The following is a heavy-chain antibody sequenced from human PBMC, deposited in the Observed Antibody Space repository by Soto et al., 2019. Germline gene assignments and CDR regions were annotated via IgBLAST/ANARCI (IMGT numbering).Heavy chain of an antibody. CDR1: GGSVSTSRYY. J-gene: IGHJ4*02. Sequence: PSETLSLTCTVSGGSVSTSRYYWGWIRQPPGKGLEWIGVIHYSGSTYYNPSLKSRVTISADTTKNQFSLKLNSVTAADTAVYYCAGTAAGTKYWGQGTLVTVS. CDR3: AGTAAGTKY. D-gene: IGHD6-13*01. CDR2: IHYSGST. V-gene: IGHV4-39*01.